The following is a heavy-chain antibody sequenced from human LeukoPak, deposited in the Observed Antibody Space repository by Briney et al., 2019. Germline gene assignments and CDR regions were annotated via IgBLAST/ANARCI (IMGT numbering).Heavy chain of an antibody. V-gene: IGHV3-23*01. CDR1: GFTFSSYA. D-gene: IGHD5-24*01. CDR2: IYRGDDT. J-gene: IGHJ4*02. Sequence: GGSLRLSCAASGFTFSSYAMSWVRQAPGKGLEWVSIIYRGDDTDYADSVKGRFVISRDSSKNTVLLQLNSVGVDDTATYFCARVKNGYNYVFDSWGQGTLVTVSS. CDR3: ARVKNGYNYVFDS.